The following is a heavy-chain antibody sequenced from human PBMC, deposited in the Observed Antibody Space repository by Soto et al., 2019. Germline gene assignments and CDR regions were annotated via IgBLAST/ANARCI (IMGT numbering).Heavy chain of an antibody. CDR1: GDSISVGYY. CDR2: VSPSGTT. Sequence: QVQLQEWGPGLVKPSQTLSLTCTVSGDSISVGYYWSWIRQHPGKGLEWIGYVSPSGTTYYNPSLKSGVSISTDTPKNQFSLEVSSVTAADTDVYYCARDRGSYGMDVWGQGTTVTVSS. V-gene: IGHV4-31*03. J-gene: IGHJ6*02. CDR3: ARDRGSYGMDV.